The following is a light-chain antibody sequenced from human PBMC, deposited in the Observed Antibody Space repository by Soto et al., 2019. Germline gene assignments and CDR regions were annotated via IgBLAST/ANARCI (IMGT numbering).Light chain of an antibody. CDR3: SSYTYISTLGV. Sequence: QSALTQPASVSGSPGQSITISCTGTSSDIGGYNYVSWYQQHPGKAPKLMIYEVSNRPSGVSNRFSGSKSGNTASLTISGLQAEDEADYYCSSYTYISTLGVFGTGTKLTVL. CDR2: EVS. J-gene: IGLJ1*01. CDR1: SSDIGGYNY. V-gene: IGLV2-14*01.